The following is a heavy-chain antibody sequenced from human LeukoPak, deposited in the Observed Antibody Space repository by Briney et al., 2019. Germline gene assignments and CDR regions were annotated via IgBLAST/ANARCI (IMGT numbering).Heavy chain of an antibody. J-gene: IGHJ5*02. CDR1: GYTFTSYD. V-gene: IGHV1-8*01. D-gene: IGHD4-17*01. Sequence: ASVKVSCKASGYTFTSYDINWVRQATGQGLEWMGWMNPNSGNTGYAQKFQGRVTMTRNTSISTAYMELSSLRSEDTAVYYCARRYGDYEEAWFDPWGQGTLVTVSA. CDR3: ARRYGDYEEAWFDP. CDR2: MNPNSGNT.